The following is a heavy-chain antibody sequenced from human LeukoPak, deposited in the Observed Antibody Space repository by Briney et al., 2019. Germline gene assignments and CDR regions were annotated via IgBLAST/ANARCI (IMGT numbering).Heavy chain of an antibody. Sequence: SETLPLTCTVSGGSISNYYWSWIRQPPGKGLEWIGSIYYSGSTYYNPSLKSRVTISVDTSKNQFSLNLNSVTAADTAVYYCAREDLSIYSSRDYWGQGTLVTVSS. CDR1: GGSISNYY. D-gene: IGHD6-13*01. CDR3: AREDLSIYSSRDY. J-gene: IGHJ4*02. V-gene: IGHV4-59*12. CDR2: IYYSGST.